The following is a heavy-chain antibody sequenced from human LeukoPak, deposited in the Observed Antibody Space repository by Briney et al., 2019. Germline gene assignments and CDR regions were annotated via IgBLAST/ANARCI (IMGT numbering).Heavy chain of an antibody. CDR1: GFTFSSYG. V-gene: IGHV3-30*02. J-gene: IGHJ4*02. CDR3: AKDSSSTWFGGDSK. D-gene: IGHD3-10*01. Sequence: PGGSLRLSCAASGFTFSSYGMHWVRQAPGKGLEWVAFVLYDGSNKYYADSVKGRFTISRDNSKNTLYLQMNSLRAEDTAVYYCAKDSSSTWFGGDSKWGQGTLVTVSS. CDR2: VLYDGSNK.